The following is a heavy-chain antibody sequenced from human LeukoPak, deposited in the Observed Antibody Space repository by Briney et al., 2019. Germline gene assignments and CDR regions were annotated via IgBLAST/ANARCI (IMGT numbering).Heavy chain of an antibody. CDR3: AKHQWHYYSAMGV. V-gene: IGHV4-39*01. CDR1: GGLISSGTDE. CDR2: IYYSGDT. Sequence: SETLSLTCTVSGGLISSGTDEWGWIRQPPGKGLEWIGSIYYSGDTYYNPSRKSRRITRSVDTSKNQFSLRLSSVTAADMDVYSCAKHQWHYYSAMGVWGKGSTVTVSS. J-gene: IGHJ6*04. D-gene: IGHD6-19*01.